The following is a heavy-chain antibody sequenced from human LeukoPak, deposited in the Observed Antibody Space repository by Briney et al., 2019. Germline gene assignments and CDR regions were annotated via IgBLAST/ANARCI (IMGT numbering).Heavy chain of an antibody. CDR2: INPTGDST. V-gene: IGHV1-46*01. D-gene: IGHD1-26*01. CDR3: ARDTGSSPGDY. Sequence: ASVKVSCKASGYTFTNNYMRWVRQAPGQGLEWMGIINPTGDSTWYAQKFQGRVTMTRDLATSTDYMEVSSLRSEDTAVYYCARDTGSSPGDYWGQGTLVTVSS. CDR1: GYTFTNNY. J-gene: IGHJ4*02.